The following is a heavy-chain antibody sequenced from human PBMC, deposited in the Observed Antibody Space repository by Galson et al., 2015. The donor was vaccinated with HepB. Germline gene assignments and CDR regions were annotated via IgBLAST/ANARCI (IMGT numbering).Heavy chain of an antibody. Sequence: SCKASGYTFTNYYMHWVRQAPGQGLEWMGIINPSGGSTSYAQKFQGRVTMTRDTSTATVYMELSSLRSEDTAVYYCARDLRDRGVWGQGTLVTVSS. D-gene: IGHD2-8*02. CDR3: ARDLRDRGV. V-gene: IGHV1-46*01. CDR1: GYTFTNYY. J-gene: IGHJ4*02. CDR2: INPSGGST.